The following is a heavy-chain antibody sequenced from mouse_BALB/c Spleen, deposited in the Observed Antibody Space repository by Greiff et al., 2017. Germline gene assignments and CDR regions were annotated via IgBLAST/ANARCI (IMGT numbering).Heavy chain of an antibody. CDR1: GFTFSDYY. J-gene: IGHJ4*01. Sequence: EVHLVESGGGLVKPGGSLKLSCAASGFTFSDYYMYWVRQTPEKRLEWVATISDGGSYTYYPDSVKGRFTISRDNAKNNLYLQMSSLKSEDTAMYYCARAGLGYWGQGTSVTVSS. CDR3: ARAGLGY. D-gene: IGHD3-1*01. V-gene: IGHV5-4*02. CDR2: ISDGGSYT.